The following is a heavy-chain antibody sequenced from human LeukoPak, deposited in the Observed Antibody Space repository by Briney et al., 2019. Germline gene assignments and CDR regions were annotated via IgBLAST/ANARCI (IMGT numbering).Heavy chain of an antibody. CDR1: GFTFSSYS. D-gene: IGHD3-3*02. CDR2: ISSSSSYI. V-gene: IGHV3-21*01. J-gene: IGHJ6*02. Sequence: GGSLRLSCAASGFTFSSYSMNWVRQAPGKGLEWVSSISSSSSYIYYADSVKGRFTISRDNAKNSLYPQMNSLRAEDTAVYYCARDVLAPYYYYGMDVWGQGTTVTVSS. CDR3: ARDVLAPYYYYGMDV.